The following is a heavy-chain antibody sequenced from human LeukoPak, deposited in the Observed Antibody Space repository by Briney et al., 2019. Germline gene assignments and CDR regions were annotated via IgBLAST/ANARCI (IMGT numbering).Heavy chain of an antibody. D-gene: IGHD3-22*01. J-gene: IGHJ5*02. CDR1: GGAISYSSYY. V-gene: IGHV4-31*03. Sequence: SETLSLTCSVSGGAISYSSYYWSWIRQHPGKGLEWIGYIYYSGNTYYNPSLKSRVTISVDTSKNQFSLKMSSVTAADTAVYYCARRDYDSGGHYGPDNWFDPWGQGIQVTVS. CDR3: ARRDYDSGGHYGPDNWFDP. CDR2: IYYSGNT.